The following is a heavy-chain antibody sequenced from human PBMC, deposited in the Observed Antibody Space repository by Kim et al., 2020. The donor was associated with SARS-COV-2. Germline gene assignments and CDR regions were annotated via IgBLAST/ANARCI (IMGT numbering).Heavy chain of an antibody. CDR3: ARGVVGKGPCWY. J-gene: IGHJ4*02. D-gene: IGHD1-26*01. V-gene: IGHV3-21*01. CDR1: GFTFSSYS. CDR2: ISSSSSYI. Sequence: GGSLRLSCAASGFTFSSYSMNWVRQAPGKGLEWVSSISSSSSYIYYADSVKGRFTISRDNAKNSLYLQMNSLRAEDTAVYYCARGVVGKGPCWYWGQGTLVTVSS.